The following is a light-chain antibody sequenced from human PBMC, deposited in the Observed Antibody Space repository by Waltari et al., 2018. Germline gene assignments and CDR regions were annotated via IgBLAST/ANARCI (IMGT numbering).Light chain of an antibody. CDR2: DAS. Sequence: DIQLTQSPSSLSASVGDRVTITCRASQSISDYLNWHQQRPGKAPRALIYDASTLQSGVPSRFSGSGSGTYFTLTISSLQPEDFATYYCQHYYGTPIAFGQGTRLQI. V-gene: IGKV1-39*01. J-gene: IGKJ5*01. CDR1: QSISDY. CDR3: QHYYGTPIA.